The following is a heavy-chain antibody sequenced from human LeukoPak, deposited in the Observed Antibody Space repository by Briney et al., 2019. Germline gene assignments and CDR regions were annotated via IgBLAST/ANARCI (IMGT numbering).Heavy chain of an antibody. CDR1: GFTFSTYT. J-gene: IGHJ3*02. D-gene: IGHD2/OR15-2a*01. CDR2: IYGSGGAS. V-gene: IGHV3-23*01. Sequence: GGSLRLSCAASGFTFSTYTMNWVRQAPGKGLEWVSGIYGSGGASFYADSVKGRFTISRDNSQNTVFLQMNSLRAEDTAVYYCATLPIVDAFDIWGQGTMVTVSS. CDR3: ATLPIVDAFDI.